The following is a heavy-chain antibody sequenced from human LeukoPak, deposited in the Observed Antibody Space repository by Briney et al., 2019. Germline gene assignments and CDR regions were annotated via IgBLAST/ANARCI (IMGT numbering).Heavy chain of an antibody. CDR2: SNTGNGNT. CDR1: GYSFANYG. D-gene: IGHD3-22*01. CDR3: ARVPLSDASGHYYPH. J-gene: IGHJ1*01. Sequence: ASVKVSCKTSGYSFANYGMHWVRQAPRQGLEWMGWSNTGNGNTKSSQKFQDRVALTRDTSASTAYMELNSLSSEDTAVYYCARVPLSDASGHYYPHWGQGTLVTVSS. V-gene: IGHV1-3*04.